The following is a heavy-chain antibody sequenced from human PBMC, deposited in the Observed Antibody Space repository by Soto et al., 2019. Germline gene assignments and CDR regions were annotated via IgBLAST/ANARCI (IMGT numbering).Heavy chain of an antibody. D-gene: IGHD1-7*01. Sequence: QVQLVESGGGVVQPGRSLRLSCAASGFTFSSYGMHWVRQAPGKGLEWVAVISYDGSNKYYADSVKGRFTISRDNSKNTLYLQMNSLRAEDTAVYYCAKDQGTGPEITGTTFDYWGQGALVTVSS. CDR3: AKDQGTGPEITGTTFDY. J-gene: IGHJ4*02. CDR2: ISYDGSNK. V-gene: IGHV3-30*18. CDR1: GFTFSSYG.